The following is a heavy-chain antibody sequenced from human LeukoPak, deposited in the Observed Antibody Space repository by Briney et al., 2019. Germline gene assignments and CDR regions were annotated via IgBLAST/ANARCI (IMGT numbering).Heavy chain of an antibody. D-gene: IGHD3-22*01. CDR3: ARTLMIVVVIDY. J-gene: IGHJ4*02. Sequence: GASVKVSCKASGYTFSSYGISWVRQAPGQGLEWMGWISVYNANTDQSKKLQGRVTMTTDTSTSTAYMELTSLRSDDTAVYYCARTLMIVVVIDYWGQGTLVTVSS. CDR2: ISVYNANT. CDR1: GYTFSSYG. V-gene: IGHV1-18*01.